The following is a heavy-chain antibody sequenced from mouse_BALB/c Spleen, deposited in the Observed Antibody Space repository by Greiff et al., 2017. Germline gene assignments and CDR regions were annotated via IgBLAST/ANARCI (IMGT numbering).Heavy chain of an antibody. CDR3: ASDYGSYYYAMDY. CDR2: IYPGDGST. J-gene: IGHJ4*01. CDR1: GYTFTSYY. V-gene: IGHV1S56*01. Sequence: QVQLQQSGPELVKPGASVKMSCKASGYTFTSYYIHWVKQRPGQGLEWIGWIYPGDGSTKYNEKFKGKTTLTADKSFSTAYMLLSSLTSEDSAIYFCASDYGSYYYAMDYWGQGTSVTVSS. D-gene: IGHD1-1*01.